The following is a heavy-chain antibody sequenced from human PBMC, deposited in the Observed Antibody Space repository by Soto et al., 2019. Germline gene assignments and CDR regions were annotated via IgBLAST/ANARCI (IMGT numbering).Heavy chain of an antibody. V-gene: IGHV1-69*12. CDR2: IITIFGTA. D-gene: IGHD1-26*01. Sequence: QVQLVQSGAEVKKPGSSVKVSCKASGGTFSSYAISWVRQAPGQGLEWMGGIITIFGTANYAQKFQGRVTITANESTRKAYLELGSLRYEDTAVYDSARKARYSGSYVLDYWGQGTMVTVSS. CDR3: ARKARYSGSYVLDY. J-gene: IGHJ4*02. CDR1: GGTFSSYA.